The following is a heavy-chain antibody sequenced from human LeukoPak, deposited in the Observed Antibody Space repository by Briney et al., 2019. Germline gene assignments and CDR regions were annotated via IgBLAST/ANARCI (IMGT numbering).Heavy chain of an antibody. D-gene: IGHD1-14*01. CDR2: IYYSGSN. CDR3: ARDGNPFDY. CDR1: GGPISSYD. V-gene: IGHV4-59*01. Sequence: SELLSLTCTASGGPISSYDWSWLRQPPDKGLEWIGYIYYSGSNNYNPSLKSRVTISVDTSKNQFSLKLSSVTAADTAVYYCARDGNPFDYWGQGTLVTVSS. J-gene: IGHJ4*02.